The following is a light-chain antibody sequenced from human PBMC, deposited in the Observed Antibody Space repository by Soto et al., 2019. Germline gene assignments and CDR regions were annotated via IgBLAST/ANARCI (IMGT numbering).Light chain of an antibody. Sequence: ELVLTQSPGPLSLSPGERATLSCRASQSVSSSYLAWYQQKPGQAPRLLIYGASSRGTGIPDRCSGSGSGTDFTLTISRLEPEDLAVYYCQRYHNLWTFGQGTKVDIK. V-gene: IGKV3-20*01. CDR2: GAS. J-gene: IGKJ1*01. CDR3: QRYHNLWT. CDR1: QSVSSSY.